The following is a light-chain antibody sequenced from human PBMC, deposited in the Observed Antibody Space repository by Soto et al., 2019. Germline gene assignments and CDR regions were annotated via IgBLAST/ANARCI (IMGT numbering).Light chain of an antibody. V-gene: IGKV1-8*01. Sequence: AIRMTQSPSSFSASTGDRVTITCRASQGISSYLAWYQQKPGKAPKLLVYAASTLQYGVPSRFSGSGSGTDFALTISCLQSEDFATYFCQQYYTYPQTFGQGTKGDIK. J-gene: IGKJ2*01. CDR2: AAS. CDR1: QGISSY. CDR3: QQYYTYPQT.